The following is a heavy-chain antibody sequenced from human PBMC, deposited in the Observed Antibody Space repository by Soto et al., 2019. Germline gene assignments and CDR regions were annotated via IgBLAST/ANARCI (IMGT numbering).Heavy chain of an antibody. CDR1: GYTFTSNS. CDR3: ARVWGSYRAPSGGAGFDP. D-gene: IGHD3-16*02. CDR2: ISPYSGDT. Sequence: QVPLVQSGAEVKKPGASVKVSCKASGYTFTSNSITWVRQAPGQGLEWMGWISPYSGDTNYAQKFQGRVTMTTDTSTSTAYMELRSLGSDDTAVYYCARVWGSYRAPSGGAGFDPWGQGTLVTVSS. J-gene: IGHJ5*02. V-gene: IGHV1-18*04.